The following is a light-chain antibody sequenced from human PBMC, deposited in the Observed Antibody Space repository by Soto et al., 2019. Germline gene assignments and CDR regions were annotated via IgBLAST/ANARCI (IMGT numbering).Light chain of an antibody. CDR2: SNN. Sequence: QSVLTQPPSVSGAPGQRVTISCTGSSSNIGSNTVNWYQQLPGTAPKLLIYSNNQRPSGVPDRFSGSKSGTSASLAISGLQSEDEADYYCAAWDDSLHVVFGGGTKLTVL. CDR1: SSNIGSNT. V-gene: IGLV1-44*01. CDR3: AAWDDSLHVV. J-gene: IGLJ2*01.